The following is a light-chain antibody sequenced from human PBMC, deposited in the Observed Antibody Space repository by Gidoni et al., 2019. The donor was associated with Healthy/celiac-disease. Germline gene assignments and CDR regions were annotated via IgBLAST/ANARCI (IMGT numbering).Light chain of an antibody. Sequence: EMVLTKSPATLSLSPGERATLSCRASQSVSSYLAWYKQKPGQAPRLLIYYASNRATGIPARFSGSGSGTDFTLTISSLEPEDFAVYYCQQRSNWPPAFGQGTRLEIK. CDR3: QQRSNWPPA. CDR1: QSVSSY. CDR2: YAS. J-gene: IGKJ5*01. V-gene: IGKV3-11*01.